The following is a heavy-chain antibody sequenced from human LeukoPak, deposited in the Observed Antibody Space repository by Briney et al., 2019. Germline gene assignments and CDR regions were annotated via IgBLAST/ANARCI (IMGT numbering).Heavy chain of an antibody. CDR2: INHSGST. V-gene: IGHV4-34*01. D-gene: IGHD3-3*01. CDR3: ARAPSTYYDFWSGLRYFDY. Sequence: SETLSLTCAVYGGSFSGYYWSWIRQPPGKGLEWIGEINHSGSTNYNPSLKSRVTISVDTSKYQFSLKLSSVTAADTAVYYCARAPSTYYDFWSGLRYFDYWGQGTLVTVSS. J-gene: IGHJ4*02. CDR1: GGSFSGYY.